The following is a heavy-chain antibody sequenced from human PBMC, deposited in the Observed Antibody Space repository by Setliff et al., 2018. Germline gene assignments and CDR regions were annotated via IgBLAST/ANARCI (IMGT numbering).Heavy chain of an antibody. CDR1: GFTFSTYR. CDR2: IWGDGGTK. Sequence: HPGGSLRLSCAASGFTFSTYRMHWVRQAPGKGLEWVAVIWGDGGTKYHADFVKGRFTISRDNSKNTLYLQMNSLRPEDTAVYYCARTCSGSGCYAGLESWGQGTPVTVSS. CDR3: ARTCSGSGCYAGLES. V-gene: IGHV3-33*08. D-gene: IGHD2-15*01. J-gene: IGHJ4*02.